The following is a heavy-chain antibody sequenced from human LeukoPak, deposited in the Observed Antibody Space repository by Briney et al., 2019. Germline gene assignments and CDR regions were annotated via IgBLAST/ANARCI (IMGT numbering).Heavy chain of an antibody. Sequence: PSETLSLTCAVYGGSFSGYYWSWIGQPPGKGLEWIGEINHSGSTNYNPSLKSRVTISVATSKNQFSLKLSSVTAATPAVYSCRXXXXXXGEFSYSTDYWGQGTLVTVSS. D-gene: IGHD3-10*01. J-gene: IGHJ4*02. CDR3: RXXXXXXGEFSYSTDY. CDR2: INHSGST. V-gene: IGHV4-34*01. CDR1: GGSFSGYY.